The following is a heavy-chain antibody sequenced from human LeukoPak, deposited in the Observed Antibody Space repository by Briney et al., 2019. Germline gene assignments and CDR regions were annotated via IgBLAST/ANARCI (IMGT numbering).Heavy chain of an antibody. CDR3: ARDSAMAHFQNGMDV. Sequence: GGSLRLSCAASGFTFSSYSMNWVRQAPGKGLEWVSSISSSSSYIYYADSVKGRFTISRDNAKNSLYLQMNSLRAEGTAVYYCARDSAMAHFQNGMDVWGQGTTVTVSS. CDR1: GFTFSSYS. CDR2: ISSSSSYI. J-gene: IGHJ6*02. D-gene: IGHD5-18*01. V-gene: IGHV3-21*01.